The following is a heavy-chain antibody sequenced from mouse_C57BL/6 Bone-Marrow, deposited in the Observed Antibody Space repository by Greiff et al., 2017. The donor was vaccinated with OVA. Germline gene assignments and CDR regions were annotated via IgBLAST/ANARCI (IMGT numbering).Heavy chain of an antibody. CDR1: GYTFTSYW. J-gene: IGHJ2*01. V-gene: IGHV1-61*01. CDR2: IYPSDSET. CDR3: ARAGYYFDY. Sequence: VQLQQPGAELVRPGSSVKLSCKASGYTFTSYWMDWVKQRPGQGLEWIGNIYPSDSETHYNQKFKDKATLTVDKSSSTAYMKLSSLTSEDYAVDYCARAGYYFDYWGQGTTLTVSS.